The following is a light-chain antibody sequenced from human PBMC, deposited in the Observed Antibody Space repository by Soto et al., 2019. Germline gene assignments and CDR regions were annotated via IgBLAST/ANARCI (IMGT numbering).Light chain of an antibody. Sequence: EMVMTQSPATLSVSPGERATLSCRASQNVNSNLAWYQQKPGQAPRLLIYGASTRATGIPARFSGSGSGTEFTLTISSLQSEDFAVYYCQQYNNWPPYTFGQGTKLEIK. J-gene: IGKJ2*01. CDR2: GAS. V-gene: IGKV3-15*01. CDR1: QNVNSN. CDR3: QQYNNWPPYT.